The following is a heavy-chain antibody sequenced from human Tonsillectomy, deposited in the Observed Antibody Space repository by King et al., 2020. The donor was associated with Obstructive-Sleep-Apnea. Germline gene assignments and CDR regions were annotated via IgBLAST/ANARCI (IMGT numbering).Heavy chain of an antibody. CDR1: GGSISSSNW. CDR2: IYHSGST. CDR3: ARMAWSPQALYYYYYGMDV. J-gene: IGHJ6*02. Sequence: QLQESGRGLVKPSGTLSLTCAVSGGSISSSNWWSWVRQPPGKGLEWIGEIYHSGSTNYNPSLKSRVTISVDKSKNQFSLKLSSVTAADTAVYYCARMAWSPQALYYYYYGMDVWGQGTTVTVSS. V-gene: IGHV4-4*02. D-gene: IGHD3-3*01.